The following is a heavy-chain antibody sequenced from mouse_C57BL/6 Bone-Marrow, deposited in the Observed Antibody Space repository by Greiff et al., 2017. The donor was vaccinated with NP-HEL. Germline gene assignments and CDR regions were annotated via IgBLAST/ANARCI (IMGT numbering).Heavy chain of an antibody. Sequence: QVQLKESGAELVKPGASVKLSCKASGYTFTSYWMHWVKQRPGQGLEWIGMIHPNSGSTNYNEKFKSKATLTVDKSSSTAYMQLSSLTSEDSAVYYCARLYDGYYLYYYAMDYWGQGTSVTVSS. CDR2: IHPNSGST. CDR1: GYTFTSYW. D-gene: IGHD2-3*01. J-gene: IGHJ4*01. V-gene: IGHV1-64*01. CDR3: ARLYDGYYLYYYAMDY.